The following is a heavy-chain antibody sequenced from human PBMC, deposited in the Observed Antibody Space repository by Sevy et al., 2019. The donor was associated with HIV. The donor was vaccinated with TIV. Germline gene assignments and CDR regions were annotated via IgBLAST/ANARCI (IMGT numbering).Heavy chain of an antibody. Sequence: ASVNVSCKASGGTFSSYIVSWVRQAPGQGLEWMGGITPVLGTTNYAHKFQGRVTITAGESTSTVYMEMSRLKSEDTAVYYCARWSISIDYWGQGTLVTVSS. CDR3: ARWSISIDY. V-gene: IGHV1-69*13. CDR2: ITPVLGTT. CDR1: GGTFSSYI. J-gene: IGHJ4*02.